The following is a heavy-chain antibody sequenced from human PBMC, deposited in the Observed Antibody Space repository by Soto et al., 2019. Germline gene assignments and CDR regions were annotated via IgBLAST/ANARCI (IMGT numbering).Heavy chain of an antibody. J-gene: IGHJ3*02. CDR2: INPSGGST. V-gene: IGHV1-46*01. CDR3: ARDLKDTVVTLFPAFDI. D-gene: IGHD2-21*02. Sequence: ASVKVSCKASVYTFTSYYMHWVRHAPGQGLEWMGIINPSGGSTSYAQKFQGRVTMARDTSTSTVYMELSSLRSEDTAVYYCARDLKDTVVTLFPAFDIWGQGTMVTVSS. CDR1: VYTFTSYY.